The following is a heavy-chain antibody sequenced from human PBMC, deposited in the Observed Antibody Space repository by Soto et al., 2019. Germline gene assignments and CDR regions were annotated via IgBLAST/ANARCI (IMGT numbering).Heavy chain of an antibody. J-gene: IGHJ6*03. V-gene: IGHV1-69*04. D-gene: IGHD6-13*01. Sequence: SVKVSCKASGGTFSSYTISWVRQAPGQGLEWMGRIIPILGIANYAQKFQGRVTITADKSTSTAYMELSSLRSEDTAVYYCAREGQQLVLPYYYYYMDVWGKGATVTVSS. CDR1: GGTFSSYT. CDR3: AREGQQLVLPYYYYYMDV. CDR2: IIPILGIA.